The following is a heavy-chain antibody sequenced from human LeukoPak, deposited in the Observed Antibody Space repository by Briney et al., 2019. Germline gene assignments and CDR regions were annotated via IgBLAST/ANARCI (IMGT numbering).Heavy chain of an antibody. D-gene: IGHD3-16*01. CDR1: GFTFSSSA. CDR2: ISGGGVTT. V-gene: IGHV3-23*01. Sequence: GGSLRLSCAASGFTFSSSAMSWVRQVPGKGLEWVSGISGGGVTTYYADSVKGRFTISRDNSKNTLYLQMNSLRADDTAIYYCARNQQLGGHSYYYYGMDVWGQGTTVTVSS. CDR3: ARNQQLGGHSYYYYGMDV. J-gene: IGHJ6*02.